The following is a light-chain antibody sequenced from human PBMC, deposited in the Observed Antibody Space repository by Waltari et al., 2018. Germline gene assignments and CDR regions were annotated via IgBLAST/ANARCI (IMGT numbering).Light chain of an antibody. V-gene: IGKV3-11*01. J-gene: IGKJ5*01. CDR3: QQRSDWPPH. CDR2: DAS. CDR1: QSVSSY. Sequence: EIVFTQSPATLSLSPGERATLSCRASQSVSSYLGWYQQTPGQAPRLLIYDASNRATGIPARFSGSGSGTDFTLTISSLEPEDFAVYYCQQRSDWPPHFGQGTRLEMK.